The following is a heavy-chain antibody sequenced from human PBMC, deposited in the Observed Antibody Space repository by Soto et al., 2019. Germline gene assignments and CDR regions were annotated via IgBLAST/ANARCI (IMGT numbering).Heavy chain of an antibody. CDR3: AREGYYGSGSWGMDV. CDR1: GFTFSSYG. D-gene: IGHD3-10*01. V-gene: IGHV3-33*01. CDR2: IWYDGSNK. Sequence: GGSLRLSCAASGFTFSSYGMHWVRQAPGKGLEWVAVIWYDGSNKYYADSVKGRFTISRDNSKNTLYLQMNSLRAEDTAVYYCAREGYYGSGSWGMDVWGQGTTVTVSS. J-gene: IGHJ6*02.